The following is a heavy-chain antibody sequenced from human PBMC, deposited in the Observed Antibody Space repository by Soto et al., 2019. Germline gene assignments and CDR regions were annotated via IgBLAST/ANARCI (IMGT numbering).Heavy chain of an antibody. CDR3: ARSIVVVTATTLDY. D-gene: IGHD2-21*02. Sequence: QVQLVESGGGVVQPGRSLRLSCAASGFTFSSYGMHWVRQAPGKGLEWVAVIWYDGSNKYYADSVKGRFTISRDNXXNTLYLQMNSLRAEDTAVYYCARSIVVVTATTLDYWGQGTLVTVSS. CDR2: IWYDGSNK. J-gene: IGHJ4*02. CDR1: GFTFSSYG. V-gene: IGHV3-33*01.